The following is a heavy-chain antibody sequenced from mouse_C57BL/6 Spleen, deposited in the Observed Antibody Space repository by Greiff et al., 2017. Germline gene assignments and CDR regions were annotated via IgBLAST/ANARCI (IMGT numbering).Heavy chain of an antibody. CDR1: GYTFTDYN. D-gene: IGHD2-14*01. Sequence: VQLQQSGPELVKPGASVKMSCKASGYTFTDYNMHWVKQSHGKSLEWIGCINPNYGGTSYNQKFKGKATFTVNKSSSTAYMELRSLTSEDSAVYYCARETTLGLRPYAMDYWGQGTTVTVSS. CDR3: ARETTLGLRPYAMDY. V-gene: IGHV1-22*01. J-gene: IGHJ4*01. CDR2: INPNYGGT.